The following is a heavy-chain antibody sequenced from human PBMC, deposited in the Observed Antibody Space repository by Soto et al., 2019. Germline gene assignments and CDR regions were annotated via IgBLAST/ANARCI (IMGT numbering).Heavy chain of an antibody. V-gene: IGHV3-30*18. CDR2: ISYDGSNK. CDR3: AKGPLYDYVWGSYRRPDYYFDY. CDR1: GFTFSSYG. D-gene: IGHD3-16*02. Sequence: ESGGGVVQPGRSLRLSCAASGFTFSSYGMHWVRQAPGKGLEWVAVISYDGSNKYYADSVKGRFTISRDNSKNTLYLQMNSLRAEDTAVYYCAKGPLYDYVWGSYRRPDYYFDYWGQGTLVTVSS. J-gene: IGHJ4*02.